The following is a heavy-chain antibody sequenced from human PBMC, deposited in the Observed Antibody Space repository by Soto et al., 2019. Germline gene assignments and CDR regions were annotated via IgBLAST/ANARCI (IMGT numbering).Heavy chain of an antibody. D-gene: IGHD1-26*01. CDR1: GFTYDDYD. V-gene: IGHV3-9*01. Sequence: EVQLVESGGGLVQPGRSLRLSCAASGFTYDDYDMHWVRQAPGKGLEWVSAISWNSGRTAYADSVKGRFTISRDNAKNSGYLQGNRLRAEDTALYHCAKGRGGSYGGDSFDYWGQGTLVTVSS. J-gene: IGHJ4*02. CDR3: AKGRGGSYGGDSFDY. CDR2: ISWNSGRT.